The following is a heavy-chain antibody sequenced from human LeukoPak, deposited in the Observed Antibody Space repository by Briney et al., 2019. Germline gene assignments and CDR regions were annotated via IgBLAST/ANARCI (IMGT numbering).Heavy chain of an antibody. Sequence: ASVKVSCKASGYTFTSYDINWVRQATGQGLEWMGWMNPNSGNTGYAQKFQGRVTMTRNTSISTAYMELSSLRSEDTAVYYCARGPVGATGFDYWGQGTLVTVSS. CDR2: MNPNSGNT. V-gene: IGHV1-8*01. CDR1: GYTFTSYD. CDR3: ARGPVGATGFDY. J-gene: IGHJ4*02. D-gene: IGHD1-26*01.